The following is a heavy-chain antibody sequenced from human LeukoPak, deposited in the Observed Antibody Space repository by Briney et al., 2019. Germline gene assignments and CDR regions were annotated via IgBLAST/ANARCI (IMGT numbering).Heavy chain of an antibody. Sequence: SETLSLTCTVSGGSISSYYWSWIRQPPGKGLEWIGYIYYSGSTNYNSSLKSRVTISVDTSKNQFSLKLSSVTAADTAVYYCARYKLWFGEFSLFDYWGQGTLVTVSS. V-gene: IGHV4-59*01. CDR3: ARYKLWFGEFSLFDY. J-gene: IGHJ4*02. CDR1: GGSISSYY. D-gene: IGHD3-10*01. CDR2: IYYSGST.